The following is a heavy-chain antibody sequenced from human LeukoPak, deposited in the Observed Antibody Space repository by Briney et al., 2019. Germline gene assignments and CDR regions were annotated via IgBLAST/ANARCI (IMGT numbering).Heavy chain of an antibody. CDR2: IYHSGST. J-gene: IGHJ4*02. D-gene: IGHD1-26*01. CDR1: GGSFSGYY. V-gene: IGHV4-34*01. CDR3: ARHPIVGAFDY. Sequence: PSETLSLTCAVYGGSFSGYYWSWIRQPPGKGLEWIGYIYHSGSTYYNPSLKSRVTISVDRSKNQFSLKLSSVTAADTAVYYCARHPIVGAFDYWGQGTLVTVSS.